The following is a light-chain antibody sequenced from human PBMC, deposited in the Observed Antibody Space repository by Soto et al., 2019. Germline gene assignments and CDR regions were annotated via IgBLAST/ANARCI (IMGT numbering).Light chain of an antibody. V-gene: IGKV1-5*03. J-gene: IGKJ1*01. Sequence: IQMTQSHSTLSGAVGDRVSSTCWASQTIGSWLAWYQQKPGKAPKLLIYNASTLKSGVPSRFSGSGSGTEFTLTISSLQPDDFATYYCQHYNSYSEAFGQGTKVDI. CDR1: QTIGSW. CDR3: QHYNSYSEA. CDR2: NAS.